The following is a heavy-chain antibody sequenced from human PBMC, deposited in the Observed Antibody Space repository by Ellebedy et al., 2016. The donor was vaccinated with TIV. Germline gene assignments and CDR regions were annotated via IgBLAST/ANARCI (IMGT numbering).Heavy chain of an antibody. CDR1: GYTFTGYY. D-gene: IGHD3-10*01. J-gene: IGHJ4*02. CDR2: INPNSGDT. CDR3: VRDLTNYGISSY. V-gene: IGHV1-2*02. Sequence: AASVKVSCKASGYTFTGYYIHWVRQAPGQGLEWVAWINPNSGDTAYAQNLQGRVTVTGDTSISTAYMELSRLISDDTAVYYCVRDLTNYGISSYWGQGTLVTVSS.